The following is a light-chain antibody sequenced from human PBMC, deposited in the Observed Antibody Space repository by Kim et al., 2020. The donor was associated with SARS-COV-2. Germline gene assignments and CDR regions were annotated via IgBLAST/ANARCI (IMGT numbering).Light chain of an antibody. V-gene: IGLV1-44*01. CDR3: ATWDDSLTGWV. CDR2: GNN. J-gene: IGLJ3*02. Sequence: GQRVTISCSGSSSNIGGNTVNWYRQFPGTAPKVLIYGNNQRPSGVPDRFSGSKSGTSASLAISGLQSEDEADYYCATWDDSLTGWVFGGGTQLTVL. CDR1: SSNIGGNT.